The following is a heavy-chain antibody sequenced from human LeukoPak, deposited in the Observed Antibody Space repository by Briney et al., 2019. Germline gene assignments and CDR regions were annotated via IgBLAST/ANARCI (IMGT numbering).Heavy chain of an antibody. CDR3: ASAYDSSGYYYPDRY. V-gene: IGHV3-33*01. CDR1: GFTFSSYG. CDR2: IWYDGSNK. J-gene: IGHJ4*02. D-gene: IGHD3-22*01. Sequence: GGSLRLFCAASGFTFSSYGMHWVRQAPGKGLEWVAVIWYDGSNKYYADSVKGRFTISRDNSKNTLYLQMNSLRAEDTAVYYCASAYDSSGYYYPDRYWGQGTLVTVSS.